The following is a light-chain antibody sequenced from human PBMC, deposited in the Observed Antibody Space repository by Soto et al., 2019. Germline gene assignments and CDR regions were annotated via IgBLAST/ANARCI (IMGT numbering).Light chain of an antibody. J-gene: IGLJ2*01. CDR3: QVWDSSSDHSVV. V-gene: IGLV3-21*02. CDR2: DDS. Sequence: SYELTQPPSVSVAPGQTARITCGGNNIGSKSVHWYQQKPGQAPVLVVYDDSDRPSGIPERFSGSNSGNTATLTIRRVEAGDEADYYCQVWDSSSDHSVVFGGGTKLTVL. CDR1: NIGSKS.